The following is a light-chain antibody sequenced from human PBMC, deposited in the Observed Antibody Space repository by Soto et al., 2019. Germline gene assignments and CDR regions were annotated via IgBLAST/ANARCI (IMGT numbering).Light chain of an antibody. J-gene: IGKJ4*01. CDR1: QDIDNY. V-gene: IGKV1-33*01. CDR3: QQYHNLLLT. Sequence: DLQMTQSPASLSASVGDRVTITCQASQDIDNYLNWYQQKPGKAPKLLIYDASNLETGVPSRFSGSGSGTDFTFTISSLQPEDFATYYCQQYHNLLLTFGGGTKVEI. CDR2: DAS.